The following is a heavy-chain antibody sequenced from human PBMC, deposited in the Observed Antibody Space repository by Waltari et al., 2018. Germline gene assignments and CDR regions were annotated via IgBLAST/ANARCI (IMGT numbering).Heavy chain of an antibody. V-gene: IGHV1-18*04. D-gene: IGHD2-2*01. Sequence: QVPLVQSGAEVKKPGASVKVSCRASGYSFTTYVLNWVRQAPGQGLEWMGWISPYNGDTQYSQKFQGRLTMTRNTSTSTAYMELTSLRSDDTAIYYCARAKSIINYAFHFDHWGQGSLVTVSS. CDR2: ISPYNGDT. CDR3: ARAKSIINYAFHFDH. J-gene: IGHJ4*02. CDR1: GYSFTTYV.